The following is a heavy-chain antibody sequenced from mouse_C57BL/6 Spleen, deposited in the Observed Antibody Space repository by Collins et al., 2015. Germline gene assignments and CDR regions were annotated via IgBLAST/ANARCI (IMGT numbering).Heavy chain of an antibody. J-gene: IGHJ4*01. Sequence: QVQLQQPGAELVMPGASVKLSCKASGYTFTSYWMHWVKQRPGQGLEWIGEIDPSDSYTNYNQKFKGKSTLTVDKSSSTAYMQLGSLTSEDSAVYYCARRRSYYYGSSAMDYWGQGTSVTVSS. D-gene: IGHD1-1*01. V-gene: IGHV1-69*01. CDR2: IDPSDSYT. CDR3: ARRRSYYYGSSAMDY. CDR1: GYTFTSYW.